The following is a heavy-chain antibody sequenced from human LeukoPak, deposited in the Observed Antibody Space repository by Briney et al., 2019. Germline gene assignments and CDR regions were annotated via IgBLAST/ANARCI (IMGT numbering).Heavy chain of an antibody. CDR3: ARNPAAGTLDS. CDR1: GFTFSNYG. CDR2: ISYDGRNK. D-gene: IGHD6-13*01. V-gene: IGHV3-30*03. Sequence: PGGSLRLSCAASGFTFSNYGMHWVRQAPGKGLEWVAHISYDGRNKYYADSVKGRFTISRDNAKNSLYLQMNSLRAEDTAVYYCARNPAAGTLDSCGQGTQVTVSS. J-gene: IGHJ4*02.